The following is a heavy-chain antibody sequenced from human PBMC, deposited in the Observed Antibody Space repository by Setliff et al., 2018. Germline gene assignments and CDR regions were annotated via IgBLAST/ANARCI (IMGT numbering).Heavy chain of an antibody. CDR1: GYTFTNSG. D-gene: IGHD3-16*01. CDR2: ISAYSGNT. CDR3: ARDPIGPFLCNMDD. J-gene: IGHJ6*03. Sequence: GASVKVSCKASGYTFTNSGMTWVRQAPGQGLEWLGWISAYSGNTQYAQKVQGRVTMTTDTSTSTAYMELRSLTSEDTGVYYCARDPIGPFLCNMDDWGKGTTVTVSS. V-gene: IGHV1-18*01.